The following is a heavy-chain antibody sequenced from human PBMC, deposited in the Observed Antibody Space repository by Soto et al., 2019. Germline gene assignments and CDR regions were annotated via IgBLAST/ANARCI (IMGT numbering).Heavy chain of an antibody. D-gene: IGHD6-13*01. Sequence: EGSLRLSCAASGFTFSSYAMSWVRQAPGKGLELVSAISGSGGSTYYADSVKGRLTISRDNSKNTLYLQMNSLRAEDTAVYYCAKGPQQLVTEVDYWGQGTLVNVSS. CDR2: ISGSGGST. CDR1: GFTFSSYA. J-gene: IGHJ4*02. V-gene: IGHV3-23*01. CDR3: AKGPQQLVTEVDY.